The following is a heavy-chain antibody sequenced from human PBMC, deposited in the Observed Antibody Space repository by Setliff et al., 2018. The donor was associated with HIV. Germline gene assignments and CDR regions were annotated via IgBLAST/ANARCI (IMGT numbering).Heavy chain of an antibody. D-gene: IGHD3-22*01. CDR3: AKGRVTYDYDSSGYRGPDFDY. CDR1: GFTFNSYA. V-gene: IGHV3-23*01. J-gene: IGHJ4*02. CDR2: ITGSGGST. Sequence: PGGSLRLSCAASGFTFNSYAMTWVRQAPGKGLEWVSVITGSGGSTFYADSVKGRFTISRDNSKNTLYLQMNSLRAGDTAVYYCAKGRVTYDYDSSGYRGPDFDYWGQGTLVTV.